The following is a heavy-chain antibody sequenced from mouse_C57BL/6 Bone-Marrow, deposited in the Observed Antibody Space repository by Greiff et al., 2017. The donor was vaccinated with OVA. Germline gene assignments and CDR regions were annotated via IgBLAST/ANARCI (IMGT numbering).Heavy chain of an antibody. D-gene: IGHD1-1*01. CDR1: GFNIKDDY. V-gene: IGHV14-4*01. CDR2: IDPENGDT. CDR3: TTDTTVVPYYFDY. J-gene: IGHJ2*01. Sequence: VQLQQSGAELVRPGASVKLSCTASGFNIKDDYMHWVKQRPEQGLEWIGWIDPENGDTEYASKFQGKATITADTSSNTAYLQLSSLTSEDTAVYYCTTDTTVVPYYFDYWGQGTTLTVSS.